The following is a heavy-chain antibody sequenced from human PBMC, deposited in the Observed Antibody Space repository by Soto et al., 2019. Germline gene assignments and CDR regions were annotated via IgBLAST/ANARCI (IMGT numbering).Heavy chain of an antibody. CDR3: ASGYCTTPSCFYGMDV. CDR2: ISYDGSNK. Sequence: PGGSLRLSCAGSGFTFSRNVMHWVRQAPGKGLEWVAFISYDGSNKYYADSVKGRFSISRDNSKNTLYLHMNSLRPEDASVYYCASGYCTTPSCFYGMDVWGQGTKVTVSS. D-gene: IGHD2-2*01. CDR1: GFTFSRNV. J-gene: IGHJ6*02. V-gene: IGHV3-30-3*01.